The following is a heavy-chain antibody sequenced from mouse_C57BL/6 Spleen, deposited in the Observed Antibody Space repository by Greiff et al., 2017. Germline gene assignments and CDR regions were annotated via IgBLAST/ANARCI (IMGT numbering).Heavy chain of an antibody. CDR3: ARENGFDGNYDY. V-gene: IGHV1-82*01. Sequence: VQLQQSGPELVKPGASVKISCKASGYAFSSSWMNWVKQRPGKGFEWIGRIYPGDGDTNYNGKFKGKATLTADKSSSTAYMQLSSLTSEDSAVYFCARENGFDGNYDYWGQGTTLTVSS. D-gene: IGHD2-1*01. CDR2: IYPGDGDT. CDR1: GYAFSSSW. J-gene: IGHJ2*01.